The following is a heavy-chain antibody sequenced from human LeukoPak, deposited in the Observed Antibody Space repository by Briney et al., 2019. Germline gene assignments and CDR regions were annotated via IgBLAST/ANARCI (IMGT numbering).Heavy chain of an antibody. J-gene: IGHJ6*03. D-gene: IGHD2-21*01. CDR2: IKSKTDGGTT. CDR1: GVTFSNAW. Sequence: GGSLRLSCAASGVTFSNAWMSWVRQAPGKGLEWVGRIKSKTDGGTTDYAAPVKGRFTISRDDSKNTLYLQMNSLKTEDTAVYYCTTDYSVSDYYYYYMDVWGKGTTVTVSS. CDR3: TTDYSVSDYYYYYMDV. V-gene: IGHV3-15*01.